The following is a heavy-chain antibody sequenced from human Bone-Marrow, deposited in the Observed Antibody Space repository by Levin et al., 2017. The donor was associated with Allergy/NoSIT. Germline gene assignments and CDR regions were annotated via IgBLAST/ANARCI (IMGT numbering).Heavy chain of an antibody. D-gene: IGHD6-19*01. CDR2: IWFDGTNK. V-gene: IGHV3-33*01. CDR1: GFTFSSYA. Sequence: LAGGSLRLSCAASGFTFSSYAMHWVRQAPGKGLEWVAFIWFDGTNKYYADSVKGRFTISRDNSKNTLYLQMNSLRAEDTAVYYCARAGRSSDWSPYYFDYWGQGTLVTVSS. J-gene: IGHJ4*02. CDR3: ARAGRSSDWSPYYFDY.